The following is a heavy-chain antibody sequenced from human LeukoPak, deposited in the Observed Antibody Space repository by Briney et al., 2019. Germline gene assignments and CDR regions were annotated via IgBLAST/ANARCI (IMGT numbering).Heavy chain of an antibody. V-gene: IGHV4-4*07. CDR2: IYTTGRT. Sequence: SETLSLICSVSGGSINSYWWSWIRQPAGQGLEFIGRIYTTGRTNYNPSLKSRVSMSVDTSKNQFALELRSVTAADTAVYFCARAGYTITSYRFDHWGPGALVTVSP. D-gene: IGHD3-16*02. CDR3: ARAGYTITSYRFDH. CDR1: GGSINSYW. J-gene: IGHJ4*02.